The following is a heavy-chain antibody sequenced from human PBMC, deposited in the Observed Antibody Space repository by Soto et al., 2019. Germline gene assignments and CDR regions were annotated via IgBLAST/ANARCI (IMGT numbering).Heavy chain of an antibody. CDR2: ISYDGSNK. CDR3: ARRDTAMAADT. CDR1: RFTFSSYA. Sequence: QVQLVESGGGVVQPGRSLRLSCAASRFTFSSYAMHWVRQAPGKGLEWGAVISYDGSNKYYADSVKGRFTISRDNSKNTLYLQMHTLRAEDAAVYYCARRDTAMAADTLGQGTLVTVSS. D-gene: IGHD5-18*01. J-gene: IGHJ5*02. V-gene: IGHV3-30-3*01.